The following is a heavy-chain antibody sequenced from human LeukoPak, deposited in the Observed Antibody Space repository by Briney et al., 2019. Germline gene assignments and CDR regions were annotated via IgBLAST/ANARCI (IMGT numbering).Heavy chain of an antibody. V-gene: IGHV2-5*01. D-gene: IGHD6-19*01. J-gene: IGHJ4*02. CDR3: AHRQAVAESIDY. CDR1: GFSLSTSGVG. Sequence: SGPTLVNPTQTLTLTCTFSGFSLSTSGVGVGWIRQPPGKALECLAFIYWNDDKRYSPSVKSRLTITKDISKNQVVLTMTNMDPVDTATYYCAHRQAVAESIDYWGQGTLVTVSS. CDR2: IYWNDDK.